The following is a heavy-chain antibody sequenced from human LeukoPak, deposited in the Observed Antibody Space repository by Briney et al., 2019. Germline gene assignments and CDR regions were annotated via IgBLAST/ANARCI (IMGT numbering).Heavy chain of an antibody. CDR1: GGTFSSYA. J-gene: IGHJ5*02. Sequence: ASVKVSCKASGGTFSSYAISWVRQAPGQGLEWMGGIIPIFGTANYAQKFQSRVTITADKSTSTAYMELSSLRSEDTAVYYCARTLRGYSGYDTRFDPWGQGTLVTVSS. V-gene: IGHV1-69*06. CDR3: ARTLRGYSGYDTRFDP. CDR2: IIPIFGTA. D-gene: IGHD5-12*01.